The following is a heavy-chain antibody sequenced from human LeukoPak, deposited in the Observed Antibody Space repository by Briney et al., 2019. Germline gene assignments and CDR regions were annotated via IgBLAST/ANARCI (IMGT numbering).Heavy chain of an antibody. CDR1: GYTFTSYG. Sequence: ASVKVSCKASGYTFTSYGISWVRQAPGQGLEWMGWISAYNGNTNYAQKLQGRVTMTTDTSTSTAYMELRSLRSDDTAVYYCARDQNYDFWSGYLADYWGQGTLVTVSS. CDR2: ISAYNGNT. J-gene: IGHJ4*02. CDR3: ARDQNYDFWSGYLADY. D-gene: IGHD3-3*01. V-gene: IGHV1-18*01.